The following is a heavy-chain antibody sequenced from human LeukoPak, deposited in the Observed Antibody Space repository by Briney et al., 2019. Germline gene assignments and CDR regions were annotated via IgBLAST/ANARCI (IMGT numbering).Heavy chain of an antibody. D-gene: IGHD2-2*01. CDR3: ARTDCSSTSCYPDYYYYYMDV. CDR1: GGTFSSYA. V-gene: IGHV1-69*05. Sequence: ASVKVSCKASGGTFSSYAISWVRQAPGQGLEWMGGIIPIFGTASYAQKFQGRVTITTDESTSTAYMELSSLRSEDTAVYYCARTDCSSTSCYPDYYYYYMDVWGKGTTVTVSS. CDR2: IIPIFGTA. J-gene: IGHJ6*03.